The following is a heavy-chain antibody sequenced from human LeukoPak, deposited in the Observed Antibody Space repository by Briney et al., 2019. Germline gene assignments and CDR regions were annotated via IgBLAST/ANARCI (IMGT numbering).Heavy chain of an antibody. J-gene: IGHJ6*02. CDR2: ISSNGGST. V-gene: IGHV3-64*01. D-gene: IGHD3-22*01. Sequence: GGSLRLSCAAPGFTFSSYALHWVRRAPGKGLEYVSGISSNGGSTYYANSVQGRFTISRDDSKNTLYLQMGSLGAEDMAVYYCARDFYYDSSGPYFYYGMDVWGQGTTVTVSS. CDR1: GFTFSSYA. CDR3: ARDFYYDSSGPYFYYGMDV.